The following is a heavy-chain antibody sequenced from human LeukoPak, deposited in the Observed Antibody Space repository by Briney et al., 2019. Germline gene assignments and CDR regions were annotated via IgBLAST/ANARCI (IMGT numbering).Heavy chain of an antibody. CDR1: GGSISSSSYY. CDR3: ARGVGSGYTDE. V-gene: IGHV4-61*01. J-gene: IGHJ4*02. D-gene: IGHD3-22*01. CDR2: IYYSGST. Sequence: PSETLSLTCTVSGGSISSSSYYWTWIRQSPGTGLEWIGYIYYSGSTNYNPSLKSRVTISVDTSKNHFSLKLTSVTAADTAVYYCARGVGSGYTDEWGQGTLVTVSS.